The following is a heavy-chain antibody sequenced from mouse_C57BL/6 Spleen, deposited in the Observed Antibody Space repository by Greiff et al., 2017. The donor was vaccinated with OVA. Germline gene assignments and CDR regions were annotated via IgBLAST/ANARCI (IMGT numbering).Heavy chain of an antibody. J-gene: IGHJ1*03. CDR1: GYTFTDYY. V-gene: IGHV1-26*01. CDR2: INPNNGGT. Sequence: VQLQQSGPELVKPGASVKISCKASGYTFTDYYMNWVKQSHGKSLEWIGDINPNNGGTSYNQKFKGKATLTVDKSSSTAYMELRSLTSEDSAVYYCARPLYYGSSYGWYFDVWGTGTTVTVSS. CDR3: ARPLYYGSSYGWYFDV. D-gene: IGHD1-1*01.